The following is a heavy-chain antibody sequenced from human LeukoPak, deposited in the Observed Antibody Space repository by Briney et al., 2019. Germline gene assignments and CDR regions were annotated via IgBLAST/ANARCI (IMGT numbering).Heavy chain of an antibody. D-gene: IGHD1-14*01. V-gene: IGHV3-23*01. CDR1: GGSITGYY. CDR3: AKSMPSKPLWYFDY. CDR2: ISGSGGST. J-gene: IGHJ4*02. Sequence: ETLSLTCRVSGGSITGYYWSWIPQPPGKGLEWVAAISGSGGSTYYADSVQGRFTISRDNSKNTLYLQMNSLRAEDTAVYYCAKSMPSKPLWYFDYWGQGTLVTVSS.